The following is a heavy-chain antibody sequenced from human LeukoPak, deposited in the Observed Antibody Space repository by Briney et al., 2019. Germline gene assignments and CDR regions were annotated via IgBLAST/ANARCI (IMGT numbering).Heavy chain of an antibody. CDR2: IIPIFGTA. CDR3: ARDRYSYGYFDY. CDR1: GGTFSSYA. V-gene: IGHV1-69*05. J-gene: IGHJ4*02. Sequence: GASVKVSCKASGGTFSSYATSWVRQAPGQGLEWMGRIIPIFGTANYAQKFQGRVTVTTDESTSTAYMELSSLRSEDTAVYYCARDRYSYGYFDYWGQGTLVTVSS. D-gene: IGHD5-18*01.